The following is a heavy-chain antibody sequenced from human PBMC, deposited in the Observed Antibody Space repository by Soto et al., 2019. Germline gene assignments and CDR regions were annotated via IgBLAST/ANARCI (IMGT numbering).Heavy chain of an antibody. CDR3: VIVGATTESWDY. J-gene: IGHJ4*02. Sequence: QVQLVQSGAEVKKPGSSVKVSSKASGGTFSSYAISWVRQAPGQGLEWMGGIIPIFGTANYAQTFQGRVTITSDESTSTDYMELSSLRSENTAEYYCVIVGATTESWDYWGQGTLVTVSS. CDR2: IIPIFGTA. V-gene: IGHV1-69*01. D-gene: IGHD1-26*01. CDR1: GGTFSSYA.